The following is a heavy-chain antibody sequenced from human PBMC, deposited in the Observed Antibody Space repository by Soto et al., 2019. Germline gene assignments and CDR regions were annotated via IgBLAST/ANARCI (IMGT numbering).Heavy chain of an antibody. Sequence: ASVKVSCKASGYTFTGYYMHWVRQAPGQGLEWMGWINPNSGGTNYAQKFQGRVTMTRDTSISTAYMELSRLRSDDTAVYYCARDLSGYYYGSGSYGRDWGQGTLVTVSS. CDR2: INPNSGGT. J-gene: IGHJ4*02. CDR1: GYTFTGYY. CDR3: ARDLSGYYYGSGSYGRD. V-gene: IGHV1-2*02. D-gene: IGHD3-10*01.